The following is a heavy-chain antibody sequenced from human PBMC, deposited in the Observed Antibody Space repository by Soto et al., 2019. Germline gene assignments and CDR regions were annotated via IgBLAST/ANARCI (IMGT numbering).Heavy chain of an antibody. J-gene: IGHJ4*02. CDR3: AKDDYAEYGLYDY. CDR1: GFTFSNYG. V-gene: IGHV3-30*18. D-gene: IGHD4-17*01. CDR2: ISYDGSQK. Sequence: PGGSLRLSCAASGFTFSNYGMHWVRQPPGKGLEWVALISYDGSQKSYADAVKGRFTVSRDNSKNTVYLQMNSLSGEDTAVYYCAKDDYAEYGLYDYWGQGTLVTVSS.